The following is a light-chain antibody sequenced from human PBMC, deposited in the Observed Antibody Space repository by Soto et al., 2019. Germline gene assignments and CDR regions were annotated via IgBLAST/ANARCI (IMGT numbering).Light chain of an antibody. CDR3: CSYGGSYTWV. J-gene: IGLJ3*02. CDR1: SGDVGGYNF. CDR2: DVS. V-gene: IGLV2-11*01. Sequence: STLTQPRSVSGSPGQSVTLSCTGASGDVGGYNFVSWYQQHPGKAPTLMIFDVSQRPSGVPDRFSGSKSGNTASLTISGLQAEDEADYYCCSYGGSYTWVFGGGTKLTVL.